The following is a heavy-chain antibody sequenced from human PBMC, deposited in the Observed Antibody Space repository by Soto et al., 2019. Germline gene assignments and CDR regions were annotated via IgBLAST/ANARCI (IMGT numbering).Heavy chain of an antibody. CDR3: ADGRAAAGTDAFDI. D-gene: IGHD6-13*01. CDR1: GGSISSSSYY. Sequence: SETLSLTCTVSGGSISSSSYYWGWIRQPPGKGLEWIGSIYYSGSTYYNPSLKSRVTISVDTSKNQFSLKLSSVTAADTAVHYCADGRAAAGTDAFDIWGQGTMVTFSS. V-gene: IGHV4-39*01. CDR2: IYYSGST. J-gene: IGHJ3*02.